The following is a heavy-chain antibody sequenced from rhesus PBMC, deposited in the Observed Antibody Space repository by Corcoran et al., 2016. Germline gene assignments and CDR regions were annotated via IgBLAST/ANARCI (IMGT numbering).Heavy chain of an antibody. J-gene: IGHJ4*01. CDR3: ARKNSGWYYFDY. D-gene: IGHD6-31*01. CDR1: GGSISSGYD. Sequence: QVQLQESGPGVVKPSETLSLTCAVSGGSISSGYDWSWIRQPPGKGLGWIGFNYGSSGSTKYNPSLKNRVTISKDASRNHFYLKLSSVTAADTAVYYCARKNSGWYYFDYWGQGVLVTVSS. CDR2: NYGSSGST. V-gene: IGHV4-76*01.